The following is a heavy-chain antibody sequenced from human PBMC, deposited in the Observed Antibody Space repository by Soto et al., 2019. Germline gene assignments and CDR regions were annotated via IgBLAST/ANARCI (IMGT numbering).Heavy chain of an antibody. Sequence: ASVKVSCKASGYTFSDYYMHWVRQAPGQGLEWMGWINANSGGTTYAQKFQGRVTMTRDTSISTAYMELSRLSSDDTAIYYCARLQIEVAGTNWGQGTLVTVSS. CDR2: INANSGGT. D-gene: IGHD6-19*01. J-gene: IGHJ4*02. CDR1: GYTFSDYY. CDR3: ARLQIEVAGTN. V-gene: IGHV1-2*02.